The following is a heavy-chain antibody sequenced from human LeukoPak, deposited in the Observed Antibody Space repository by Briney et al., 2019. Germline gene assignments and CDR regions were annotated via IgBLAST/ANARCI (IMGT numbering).Heavy chain of an antibody. CDR3: ARDAEPTNYDFWSGPSYYFDY. J-gene: IGHJ4*02. V-gene: IGHV3-30*03. CDR1: GFTFSSYG. Sequence: GGSLRLSCAASGFTFSSYGMHWVRQAPGKGLEWVAVISYVGSNKYYADSVKGRFTISRDNSKNTLYLQMNSLRAEDTAVYYCARDAEPTNYDFWSGPSYYFDYWGQGTLVTVSS. CDR2: ISYVGSNK. D-gene: IGHD3-3*01.